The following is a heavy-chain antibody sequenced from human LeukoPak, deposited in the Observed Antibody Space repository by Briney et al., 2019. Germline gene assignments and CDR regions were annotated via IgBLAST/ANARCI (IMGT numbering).Heavy chain of an antibody. J-gene: IGHJ4*02. CDR2: IYYSGST. V-gene: IGHV4-30-4*01. CDR3: AGSYWRPQYYFDY. CDR1: GGSISSGDYY. Sequence: SETLSLTCTVSGGSISSGDYYWSWIRQPPGKGLEWIGYIYYSGSTYYNPSLKSRVTISVDTSKNQFSLKLSSVTAADTAVYYCAGSYWRPQYYFDYWGQGTLVTVPS. D-gene: IGHD2-15*01.